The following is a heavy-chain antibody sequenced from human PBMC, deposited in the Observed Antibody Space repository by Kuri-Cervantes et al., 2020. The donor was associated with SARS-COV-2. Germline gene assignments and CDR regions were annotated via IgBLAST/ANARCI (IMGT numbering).Heavy chain of an antibody. V-gene: IGHV4-39*01. CDR1: GGSISSGSYY. D-gene: IGHD3-3*01. CDR3: AGSVTKDFWSGVDI. Sequence: SETLTLTCTVSGGSISSGSYYWGWSRQPPGKGLEWIGSIYYSGSTYYNPSLNSRVTISVDTSKNQFSLKLSSVTATDTAVYYCAGSVTKDFWSGVDIWGQGTMVTVSS. J-gene: IGHJ3*02. CDR2: IYYSGST.